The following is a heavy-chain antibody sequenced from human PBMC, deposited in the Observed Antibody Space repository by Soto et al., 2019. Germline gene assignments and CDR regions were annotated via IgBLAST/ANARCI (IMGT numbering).Heavy chain of an antibody. CDR1: GFTFSSYW. CDR2: IKQDGSEK. D-gene: IGHD3-22*01. Sequence: LRLSCAASGFTFSSYWMSWVRQAPGKGLEWVANIKQDGSEKYYVDSVKGRFTISRDNAKNSLYLQMNSLRAEDTAVYYCARDRTDYYDSSGSDYWGQGTLVTVS. J-gene: IGHJ4*02. V-gene: IGHV3-7*03. CDR3: ARDRTDYYDSSGSDY.